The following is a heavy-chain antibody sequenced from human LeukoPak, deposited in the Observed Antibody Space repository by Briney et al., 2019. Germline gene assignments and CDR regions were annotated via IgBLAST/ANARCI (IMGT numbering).Heavy chain of an antibody. J-gene: IGHJ5*02. CDR2: MNPNSGNT. CDR1: GYTFTSYD. D-gene: IGHD2-2*01. CDR3: ARAVGCSSTSCYGSGEDWFDP. Sequence: ASVKVSCKASGYTFTSYDINWVRQATRQGLEWMGWMNPNSGNTGYAQKFQGRVTMTRNTSISTAYMELSSLRSEDTAVYYCARAVGCSSTSCYGSGEDWFDPWGQGTLVTVSS. V-gene: IGHV1-8*01.